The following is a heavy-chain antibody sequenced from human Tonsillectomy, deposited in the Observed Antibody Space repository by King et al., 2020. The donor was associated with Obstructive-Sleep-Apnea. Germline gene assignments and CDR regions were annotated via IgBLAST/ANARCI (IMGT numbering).Heavy chain of an antibody. CDR3: ATDAAAEFHRRLNHFDS. CDR2: INPNSVGT. Sequence: VQLVESGAEVKKPGASVKVSCKASGYNFTGYYMHWVRQAPGQGLEWMGWINPNSVGTDYAQKFQVRVTMTRVTSISTAYMELSRLSSDDTAVYYCATDAAAEFHRRLNHFDSWGQGTLVTASS. CDR1: GYNFTGYY. J-gene: IGHJ4*02. D-gene: IGHD6-13*01. V-gene: IGHV1-2*02.